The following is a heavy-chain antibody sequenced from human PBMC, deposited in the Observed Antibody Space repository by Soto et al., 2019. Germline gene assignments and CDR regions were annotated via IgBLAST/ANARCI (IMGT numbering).Heavy chain of an antibody. CDR3: ARAEVYNWNDLFWFDP. D-gene: IGHD1-1*01. CDR2: IYHSGST. Sequence: PSETLSLTCAVSGGSISSSNWWSWVRQPPGKGLEWIGEIYHSGSTNYNPSLKSRVTISVDKSKNQFSLKLSSVTAADTAVYYCARAEVYNWNDLFWFDPWGQGTLVTVPS. CDR1: GGSISSSNW. J-gene: IGHJ5*02. V-gene: IGHV4-4*02.